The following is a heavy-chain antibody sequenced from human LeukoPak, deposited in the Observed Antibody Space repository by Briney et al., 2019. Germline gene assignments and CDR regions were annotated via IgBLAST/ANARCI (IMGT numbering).Heavy chain of an antibody. J-gene: IGHJ6*02. CDR1: GFTFSSYG. V-gene: IGHV3-30*18. D-gene: IGHD1-1*01. Sequence: GGSLRLSCAASGFTFSSYGMHWVRQAAGKGLEWVAVISYDGSNKYYADSVKGRFTISRDNSKNTLYLQMNSLRAEDTAVYYCAKSVQLERRYYYYGMDVWGQGTTVTVSS. CDR2: ISYDGSNK. CDR3: AKSVQLERRYYYYGMDV.